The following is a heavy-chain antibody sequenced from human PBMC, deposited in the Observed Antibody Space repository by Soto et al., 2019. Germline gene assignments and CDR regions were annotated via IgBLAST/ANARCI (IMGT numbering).Heavy chain of an antibody. CDR3: ARGQLVWYGDLTPYHRDMDV. J-gene: IGHJ6*02. CDR2: ISNDGGT. V-gene: IGHV4-34*02. D-gene: IGHD3-10*01. Sequence: QVQLQQWGAGLLRPSETLSLTCAFYGGSFADFYWSWVRQSPGKGLEWVGEISNDGGTNYSPSLASRVSISVATSKNQFSLHLRSVTAADTGLYYCARGQLVWYGDLTPYHRDMDVWGQGTTVTVSS. CDR1: GGSFADFY.